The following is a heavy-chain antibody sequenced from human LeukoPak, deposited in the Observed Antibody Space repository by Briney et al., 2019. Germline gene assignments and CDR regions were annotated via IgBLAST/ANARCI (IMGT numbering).Heavy chain of an antibody. CDR1: GFTFSSAW. J-gene: IGHJ4*02. D-gene: IGHD3-22*01. CDR3: SRRRSGFLDY. Sequence: GGSLRHSCAASGFTFSSAWMTWVRQAPGKGLEWVGRIKSNTDGGTVDYAAPVKGRFTISRDDSKNTLYLEINNLKAEDTAVYYCSRRRSGFLDYWGQGTLVTVSS. V-gene: IGHV3-15*01. CDR2: IKSNTDGGTV.